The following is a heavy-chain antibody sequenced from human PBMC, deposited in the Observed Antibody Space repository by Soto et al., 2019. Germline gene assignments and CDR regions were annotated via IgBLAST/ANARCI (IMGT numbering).Heavy chain of an antibody. Sequence: GASVKVSCKASGYTFTSYGISWVRQAPGQGLEWMGWISAYNGNTNYAQKLQGRVTMTTDTSTSTAYMELRSLRSDDTAVYYCARDKRRRYYDILTGYYDYWGQGTLVTVSS. V-gene: IGHV1-18*01. J-gene: IGHJ4*02. CDR2: ISAYNGNT. CDR3: ARDKRRRYYDILTGYYDY. CDR1: GYTFTSYG. D-gene: IGHD3-9*01.